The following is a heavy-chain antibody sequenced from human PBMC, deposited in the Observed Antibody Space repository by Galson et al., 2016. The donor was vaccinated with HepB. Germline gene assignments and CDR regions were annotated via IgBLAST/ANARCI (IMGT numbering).Heavy chain of an antibody. CDR3: ARRSGFADSYFFGY. J-gene: IGHJ4*03. CDR2: IDPSGPYI. Sequence: QSGAEVKKPGESLRISCQGSGYSFPNYWIDWVRQLPGEGLEWMGRIDPSGPYINYNPSFEGHVTLSADQSVSAAYLQWSSLKASDTAIYFCARRSGFADSYFFGYWGPGTLVTVSS. CDR1: GYSFPNYW. D-gene: IGHD2-21*02. V-gene: IGHV5-10-1*01.